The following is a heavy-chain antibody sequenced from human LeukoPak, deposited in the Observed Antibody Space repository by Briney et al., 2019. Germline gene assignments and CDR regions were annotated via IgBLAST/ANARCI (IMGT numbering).Heavy chain of an antibody. CDR2: IYYSGST. CDR3: ARDYREGELLFGAFDI. J-gene: IGHJ3*02. CDR1: GGSISSYY. D-gene: IGHD1-26*01. Sequence: SETVSLTCTVSGGSISSYYWSWVRQPPGKGLEWIGYIYYSGSTNYNPSLKSRVTISVDTSKNQFSLKLSSVTAADTAVYYCARDYREGELLFGAFDIWGQGTMVTVSS. V-gene: IGHV4-59*01.